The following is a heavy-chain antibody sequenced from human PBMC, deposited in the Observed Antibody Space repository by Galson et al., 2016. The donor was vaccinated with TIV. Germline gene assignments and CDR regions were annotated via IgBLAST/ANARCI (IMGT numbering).Heavy chain of an antibody. CDR2: ISDDGNNK. CDR1: VLSFSSYP. CDR3: ARAGGYDYYYYAMDV. D-gene: IGHD5-12*01. V-gene: IGHV3-30-3*01. Sequence: CAASVLSFSSYPMHWVRQAPGKGLEYVALISDDGNNKQYADSVKGRFTISRDNSKKTLLLQMSSLRIEDTAVYYCARAGGYDYYYYAMDVWGQGTTVTVSS. J-gene: IGHJ6*02.